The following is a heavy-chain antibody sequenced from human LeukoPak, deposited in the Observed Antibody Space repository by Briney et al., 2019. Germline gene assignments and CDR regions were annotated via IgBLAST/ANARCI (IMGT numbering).Heavy chain of an antibody. CDR3: AGDEPSPDSTDLDY. J-gene: IGHJ4*02. CDR2: INTDGSST. Sequence: GGSLRLSCAASGFTFSSYWMHWVRQAPGKGLVWVSRINTDGSSTSYADAVKGGFTISRDNANNTLYLQMHSLRAEDTAVYYCAGDEPSPDSTDLDYWGQGTLVTVSS. V-gene: IGHV3-74*01. D-gene: IGHD2/OR15-2a*01. CDR1: GFTFSSYW.